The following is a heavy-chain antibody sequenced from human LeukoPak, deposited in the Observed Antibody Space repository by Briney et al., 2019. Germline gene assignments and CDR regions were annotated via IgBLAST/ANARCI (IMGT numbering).Heavy chain of an antibody. CDR2: ISGSGGST. Sequence: GGSLRLSCAASGFTFSTYAMSWVRQAPGKGLDWVSGISGSGGSTYYADSVKGRFTISRDNSKNTLYLQMNSLRAEDTAVYYCARDQLLWFGELSCGLDSWGQGTLVTVSS. D-gene: IGHD3-10*01. CDR3: ARDQLLWFGELSCGLDS. J-gene: IGHJ4*02. CDR1: GFTFSTYA. V-gene: IGHV3-23*01.